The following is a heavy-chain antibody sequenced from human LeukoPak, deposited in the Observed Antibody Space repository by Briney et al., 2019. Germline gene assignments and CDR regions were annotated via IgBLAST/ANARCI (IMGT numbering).Heavy chain of an antibody. CDR1: GGTFSSYA. V-gene: IGHV1-69*06. CDR3: VLFVYYDSSGYSSTDAFDI. CDR2: IIPIFGTA. D-gene: IGHD3-22*01. Sequence: SVKVSCKASGGTFSSYAISWVRQAPGQGLEWMGGIIPIFGTANYAQKFQGRVTITANKSTSTAYMELSSLRSEDTAVYYCVLFVYYDSSGYSSTDAFDIWGQGTMVTVSS. J-gene: IGHJ3*02.